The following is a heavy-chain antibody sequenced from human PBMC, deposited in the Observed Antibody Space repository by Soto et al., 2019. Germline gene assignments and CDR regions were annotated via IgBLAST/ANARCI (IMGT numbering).Heavy chain of an antibody. CDR2: IYYSGST. J-gene: IGHJ5*02. Sequence: SETLSLTCTVSGGSISSSSYYWGWIRQPPGKGLEWIGSIYYSGSTYYNTSLKSRVTISVDTSKNQFSLKLSSVTAADTAVYYCARRSGGTYYDILTGPPWFDPWGQGTLVTVSS. D-gene: IGHD3-9*01. CDR1: GGSISSSSYY. CDR3: ARRSGGTYYDILTGPPWFDP. V-gene: IGHV4-39*01.